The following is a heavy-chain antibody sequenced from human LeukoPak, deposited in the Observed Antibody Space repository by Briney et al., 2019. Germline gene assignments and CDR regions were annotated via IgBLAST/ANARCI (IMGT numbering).Heavy chain of an antibody. Sequence: GGSLRLSCAASGFTFSTYSMNWVRRAPGKGLEWVSYIDSSGTIIYYADSVKGRFTISRDNAKDSLYLQMNSLRAEDTAVYYCARELYSSGKSLDYWGQGTLVTVSS. V-gene: IGHV3-48*01. CDR2: IDSSGTII. CDR1: GFTFSTYS. D-gene: IGHD3-10*01. CDR3: ARELYSSGKSLDY. J-gene: IGHJ4*02.